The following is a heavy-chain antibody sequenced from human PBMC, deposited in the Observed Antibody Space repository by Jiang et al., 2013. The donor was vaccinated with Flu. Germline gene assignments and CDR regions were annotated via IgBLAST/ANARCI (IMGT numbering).Heavy chain of an antibody. V-gene: IGHV3-30*02. D-gene: IGHD3-22*01. Sequence: VQLLESGGGVVQPGGSLRLSCAASGFTFSSYGMHWVRQAPGKGLEWVAFIRYDGSNKYYADSVKGRFTISRDNSKNTLYLQMNSLRAEDTAVYYCANGGDYYYDSSGYLFWGQGTLVTVSS. CDR2: IRYDGSNK. CDR3: ANGGDYYYDSSGYLF. CDR1: GFTFSSYG. J-gene: IGHJ1*01.